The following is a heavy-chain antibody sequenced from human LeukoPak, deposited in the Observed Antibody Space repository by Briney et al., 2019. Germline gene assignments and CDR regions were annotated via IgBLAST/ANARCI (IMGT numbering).Heavy chain of an antibody. J-gene: IGHJ4*02. V-gene: IGHV1-69*06. CDR3: ARTNDYYYDSSGYIDY. D-gene: IGHD3-22*01. CDR2: IIPIFGTA. CDR1: GGTFSSYA. Sequence: SVKVSCKASGGTFSSYAISWVRQAPGQGLEWMGGIIPIFGTANYAQKFQGRVTITADKSTSTAYMELSSLRSEDTAVYYCARTNDYYYDSSGYIDYWGQGTLVTVSS.